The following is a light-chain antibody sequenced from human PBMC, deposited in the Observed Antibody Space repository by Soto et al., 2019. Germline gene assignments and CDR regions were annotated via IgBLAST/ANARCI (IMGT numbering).Light chain of an antibody. CDR1: SSDVGNCNL. CDR3: GSYAGISTYV. V-gene: IGLV2-23*02. J-gene: IGLJ1*01. CDR2: PVT. Sequence: ALAQAPSVSVCPAQAITIACAGNSSDVGNCNLDSWYQQHQGKATKLLLYPVTERPSGVSDRFSGSTSGQPASLTTSGLQADDEAYYHCGSYAGISTYVFGTGTKVTV.